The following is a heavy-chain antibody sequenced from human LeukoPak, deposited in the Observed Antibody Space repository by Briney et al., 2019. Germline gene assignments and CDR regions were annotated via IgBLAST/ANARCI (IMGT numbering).Heavy chain of an antibody. V-gene: IGHV4-61*08. CDR3: AKEETPYYFDY. CDR1: GGTFSSGDYY. CDR2: IYYSGST. J-gene: IGHJ4*02. Sequence: SQTLSLTCTVSGGTFSSGDYYWGWHRQPPGMGREWIGYIYYSGSTYYNPSLKSRVTISVDTSKKQFSLKLSPVTAADTAVYYYAKEETPYYFDYWGQGTLVTVSS.